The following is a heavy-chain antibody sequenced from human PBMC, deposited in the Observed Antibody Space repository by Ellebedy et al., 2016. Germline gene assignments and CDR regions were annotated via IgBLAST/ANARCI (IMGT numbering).Heavy chain of an antibody. Sequence: GGSLRLSXKGSGYSFTSYWISWVRQMPGKGLEWMGRIDPSDSYTNYSPSFQGHVTISADKSISTAYLQWSSLKASDTAMYYCVRRGTLGYCSSTSCPYNWFDPWGQGTLVTVSS. CDR3: VRRGTLGYCSSTSCPYNWFDP. CDR2: IDPSDSYT. J-gene: IGHJ5*02. V-gene: IGHV5-10-1*01. CDR1: GYSFTSYW. D-gene: IGHD2-2*01.